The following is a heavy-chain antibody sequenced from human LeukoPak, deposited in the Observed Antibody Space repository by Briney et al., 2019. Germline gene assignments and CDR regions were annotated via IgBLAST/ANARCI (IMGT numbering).Heavy chain of an antibody. CDR3: AKGTILGVARYYYYGMDV. CDR1: GFTFSSYA. CDR2: ISGSGGST. V-gene: IGHV3-23*01. Sequence: GGSLRLSCAASGFTFSSYAMSWVRQAPGKGLEWVSSISGSGGSTYYADSVKGRFTISRDNSKDTLYLQMNSLRAEDTAVYYCAKGTILGVARYYYYGMDVWGQGTTVTVSS. J-gene: IGHJ6*02. D-gene: IGHD3-3*01.